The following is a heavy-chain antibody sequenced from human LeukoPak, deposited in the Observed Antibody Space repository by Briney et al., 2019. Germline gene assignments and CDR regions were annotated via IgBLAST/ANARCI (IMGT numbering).Heavy chain of an antibody. Sequence: GASVKVSCKVSGYTLTELSMHWVRQAPGKGLEWMGGFDPEDGETIYAQKFQGRVTMTEDTSTDTAYMELSSLRSEDTAVYCCATVMITFGGVIVHPRAFDYWGQGTLVTVSS. CDR1: GYTLTELS. J-gene: IGHJ4*02. CDR3: ATVMITFGGVIVHPRAFDY. V-gene: IGHV1-24*01. D-gene: IGHD3-16*02. CDR2: FDPEDGET.